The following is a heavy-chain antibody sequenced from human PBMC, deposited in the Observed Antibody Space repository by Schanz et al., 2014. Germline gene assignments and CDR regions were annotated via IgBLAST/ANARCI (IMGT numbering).Heavy chain of an antibody. Sequence: QVQLVQSGPAVKKPGASMKVSCLASGGTFGRYAISWVRQAPGQGLEWMGWINVYNGDTKFAKTFQDRVTLTTDTSTSTAYMELRSLRSDDTAVYYCARNIIATARAYDIWGQGTMVTVSS. CDR3: ARNIIATARAYDI. V-gene: IGHV1-18*01. CDR1: GGTFGRYA. J-gene: IGHJ3*02. D-gene: IGHD6-13*01. CDR2: INVYNGDT.